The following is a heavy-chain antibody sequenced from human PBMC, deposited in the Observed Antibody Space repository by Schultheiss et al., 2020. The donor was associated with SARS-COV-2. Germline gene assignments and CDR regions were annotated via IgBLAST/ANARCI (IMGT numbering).Heavy chain of an antibody. CDR3: ASLHYDFWSGYHYYFDY. D-gene: IGHD3-3*01. CDR1: GGSISSYY. J-gene: IGHJ4*02. V-gene: IGHV4-59*08. Sequence: SETLSLTCAVSGGSISSYYWSWIRQPPGKGLEWIGYIYYSGSTNYNPSLKSRVTISVDTSKNQFSLKLSSVTAADTAVYYCASLHYDFWSGYHYYFDYWGKRTLVTVSS. CDR2: IYYSGST.